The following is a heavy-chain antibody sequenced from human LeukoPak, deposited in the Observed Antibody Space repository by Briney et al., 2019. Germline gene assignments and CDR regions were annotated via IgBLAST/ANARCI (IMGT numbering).Heavy chain of an antibody. CDR1: GGSISSHY. Sequence: PSETLSLTCAVSGGSISSHYWSWIRQAAGEGLEWIGRIYTSGSTNYNPSLNSRVTISVDKSKNHLSMNLSSVTAADTAFYYCARDWRYCSGGSCSYYFDYWGQGALVTVSS. CDR3: ARDWRYCSGGSCSYYFDY. CDR2: IYTSGST. J-gene: IGHJ4*02. V-gene: IGHV4-4*07. D-gene: IGHD2-15*01.